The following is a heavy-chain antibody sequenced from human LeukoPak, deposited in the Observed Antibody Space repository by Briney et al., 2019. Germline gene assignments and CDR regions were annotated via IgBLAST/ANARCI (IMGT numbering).Heavy chain of an antibody. CDR1: GYTFTGHF. V-gene: IGHV1-2*02. Sequence: ASVKVSCKASGYTFTGHFIHWVRLAPGQGLEWMGWINPNSGGTNSAQKFQGRVSMTRDTSINSAYMELSRLRSDDTAVYYCATLDLLDYWGQGTLVTVSS. CDR3: ATLDLLDY. CDR2: INPNSGGT. J-gene: IGHJ4*02.